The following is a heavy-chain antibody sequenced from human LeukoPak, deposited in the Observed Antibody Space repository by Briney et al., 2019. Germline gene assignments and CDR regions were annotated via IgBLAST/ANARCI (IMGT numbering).Heavy chain of an antibody. D-gene: IGHD2-15*01. CDR1: GGTFSSYA. V-gene: IGHV1-69*05. CDR3: ARDHQSLGYCSGGSCPGRYYYYYMDV. Sequence: GSSVKVSCKXSGGTFSSYAISWVRQAPGQGLEWMGRIIPIFGTANYSQKFQGRVTITTDESTSTAYMELSSLSSEDTAVYYCARDHQSLGYCSGGSCPGRYYYYYMDVWGKGTTVTVSS. J-gene: IGHJ6*03. CDR2: IIPIFGTA.